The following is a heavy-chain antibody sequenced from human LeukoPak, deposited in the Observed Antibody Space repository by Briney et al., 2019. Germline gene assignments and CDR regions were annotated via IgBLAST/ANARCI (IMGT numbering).Heavy chain of an antibody. V-gene: IGHV4-59*12. D-gene: IGHD3-3*01. J-gene: IGHJ4*02. CDR2: IYYSGST. Sequence: SETLSLTCTVSGGSISNNYWSWIRQPPGKGLEWIGYIYYSGSTNYNPSLKSRVTMSVDTSKNQFSLKLSSVTAADTAVYYCARDGYYDFWSGELDYWGQGTLVTVSS. CDR1: GGSISNNY. CDR3: ARDGYYDFWSGELDY.